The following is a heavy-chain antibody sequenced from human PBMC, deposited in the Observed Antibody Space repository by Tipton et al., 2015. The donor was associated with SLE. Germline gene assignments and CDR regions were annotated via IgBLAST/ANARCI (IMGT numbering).Heavy chain of an antibody. Sequence: TLSLTCTVSGGSISRHYWSWIRQPPGKGLEWIGYISYSVSTNYNPSLKSRVTISVDTSKNQFSLKVTSVTAADTAVYYCARGIQGGSYHDASDIWGLGTVVTVSS. V-gene: IGHV4-59*11. CDR2: ISYSVST. J-gene: IGHJ3*02. CDR1: GGSISRHY. CDR3: ARGIQGGSYHDASDI. D-gene: IGHD3-16*02.